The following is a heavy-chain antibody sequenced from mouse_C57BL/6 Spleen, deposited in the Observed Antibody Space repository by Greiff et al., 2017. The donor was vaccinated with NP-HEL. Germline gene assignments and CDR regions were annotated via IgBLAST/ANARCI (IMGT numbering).Heavy chain of an antibody. V-gene: IGHV1-15*01. CDR1: GYTFTDYE. Sequence: QVQLQQSGAELVRPGASVTLSCKASGYTFTDYEMHWVKQTPVHGLEWIGAIDPETGGNAYNQKFKGKAILTADKSSSTSYMELRSLTSEDSAVYYCTNWNLCFDYWGQGTPLTVSS. CDR3: TNWNLCFDY. J-gene: IGHJ2*01. D-gene: IGHD4-1*01. CDR2: IDPETGGN.